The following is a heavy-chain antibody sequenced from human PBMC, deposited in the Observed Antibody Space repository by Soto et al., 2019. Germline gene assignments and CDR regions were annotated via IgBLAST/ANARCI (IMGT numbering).Heavy chain of an antibody. CDR3: ARRARYCSSSSCYES. Sequence: GESLKISCKGSGYSFTSYWIGWVRQMPGKGLEWMGIIYPADSDTTYSPSLQGQVTISADKSISTAYLQWSSLKASDTAMYYCARRARYCSSSSCYESWGQGTLVTVSS. V-gene: IGHV5-51*01. CDR1: GYSFTSYW. J-gene: IGHJ5*02. D-gene: IGHD2-2*01. CDR2: IYPADSDT.